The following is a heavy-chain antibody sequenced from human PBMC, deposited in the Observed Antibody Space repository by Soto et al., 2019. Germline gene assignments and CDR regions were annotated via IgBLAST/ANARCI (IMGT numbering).Heavy chain of an antibody. J-gene: IGHJ6*02. D-gene: IGHD3-16*01. Sequence: QVQLVQSGAELKNPGASVKVSCKASGYTFTRYGIGWARQAPGQGREWMGWINTYNGNTNYAKNVKGRVTLTTETSTSTAYMERSSPRSNDTAIYYCAMVDVYVTPSPQDVWGQGATVIVSS. CDR1: GYTFTRYG. V-gene: IGHV1-18*01. CDR2: INTYNGNT. CDR3: AMVDVYVTPSPQDV.